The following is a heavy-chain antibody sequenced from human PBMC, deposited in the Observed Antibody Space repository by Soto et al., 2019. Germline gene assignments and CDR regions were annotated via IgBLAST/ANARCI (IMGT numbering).Heavy chain of an antibody. D-gene: IGHD3-3*01. J-gene: IGHJ5*02. CDR1: CSSISRGDYY. V-gene: IGHV4-30-4*01. CDR2: ISYRGTH. CDR3: VRALGRRFKEWPMFPP. Sequence: SETLSLTCPFSCSSISRGDYYLGWVRQPPGKGLEWIAYISYRGTHYHHPSLKSRVTMSVGTAKNQFSLKVSSVNAAGTGVYFCVRALGRRFKEWPMFPPWGQGTLLTV.